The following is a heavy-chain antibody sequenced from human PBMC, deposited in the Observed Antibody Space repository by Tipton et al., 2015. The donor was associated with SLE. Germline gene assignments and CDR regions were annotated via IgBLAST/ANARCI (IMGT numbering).Heavy chain of an antibody. Sequence: TLSLTCTVSGGSISSYYWSWIRQPPREGTGVDWVYLLQWEHQLQPLPQESSHHISRQAKNQFSLKLSSVTAADTAVYYCARSLYSSGWYTWDAFDIWGQGTMVTVSS. CDR1: GGSISSYY. V-gene: IGHV4-59*08. CDR3: ARSLYSSGWYTWDAFDI. J-gene: IGHJ3*02. D-gene: IGHD6-19*01. CDR2: LLQWEH.